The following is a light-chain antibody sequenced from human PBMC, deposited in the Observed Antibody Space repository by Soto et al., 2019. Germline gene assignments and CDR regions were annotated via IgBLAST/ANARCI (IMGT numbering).Light chain of an antibody. CDR3: QQHGQWPIT. Sequence: IVLTQSPATLSLSPGERATLFCRASQSLSTYLAWYQQKPGQAPRLLIFDASNRATGIPARFSGSGSGTDFTLTISRLEPEDFATYYCQQHGQWPITFGQGTRLENK. V-gene: IGKV3-11*01. CDR2: DAS. CDR1: QSLSTY. J-gene: IGKJ5*01.